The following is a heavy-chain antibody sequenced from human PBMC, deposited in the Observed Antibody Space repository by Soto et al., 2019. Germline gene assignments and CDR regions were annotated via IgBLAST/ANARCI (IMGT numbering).Heavy chain of an antibody. D-gene: IGHD1-26*01. V-gene: IGHV4-34*01. Sequence: QVQLQQWGTGVLKPSETLSLTCAVYGGSFSGYYWSWIRQPPGKGLEWIGEINHSGSTNYNPSLKSRVTISVDTSKNQFSLKLSSVTAADTAVYYCAAEASERMDVWGQGTTVTVSS. CDR3: AAEASERMDV. CDR2: INHSGST. CDR1: GGSFSGYY. J-gene: IGHJ6*02.